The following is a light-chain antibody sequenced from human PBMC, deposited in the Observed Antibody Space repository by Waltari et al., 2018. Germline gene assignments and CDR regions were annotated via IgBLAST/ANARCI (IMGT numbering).Light chain of an antibody. CDR1: QRISRW. J-gene: IGKJ1*01. CDR2: KAS. CDR3: QQYNTYSRT. Sequence: DIQMTQSPSTLSASVGDRVTITCRASQRISRWLAWYQQKPGKAPKLLIYKASSLESGVPARFIGSGSGTEFTLTISSLQPDDFAIYYCQQYNTYSRTFGQGTKVEIK. V-gene: IGKV1-5*03.